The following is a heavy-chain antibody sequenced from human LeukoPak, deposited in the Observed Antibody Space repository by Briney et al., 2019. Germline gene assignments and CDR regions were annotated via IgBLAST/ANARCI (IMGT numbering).Heavy chain of an antibody. V-gene: IGHV1-69*02. J-gene: IGHJ4*02. CDR2: IIPILGIA. Sequence: ASVKVSCKASGGTFSSYTMSWVRQAPGRGLEWMGRIIPILGIANYAQKFQGRVTITADKSTSTAYMELSSLRSEDTAVYYCAKRLRDGYNVAVDYWGQGTLVTVSS. CDR1: GGTFSSYT. D-gene: IGHD5-24*01. CDR3: AKRLRDGYNVAVDY.